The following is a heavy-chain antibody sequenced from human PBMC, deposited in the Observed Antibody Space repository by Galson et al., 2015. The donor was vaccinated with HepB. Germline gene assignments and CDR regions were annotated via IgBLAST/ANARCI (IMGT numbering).Heavy chain of an antibody. CDR3: ARGGQVITIFGVARREYYYYGMDV. CDR1: GFTFSSYS. V-gene: IGHV3-48*02. Sequence: SLRLSCAASGFTFSSYSMNWVRQAPGKGLEWVSYISSSSRTIYYADSVKGRFTISRDNAKNSLYLQMNSLRDEDTAVYYCARGGQVITIFGVARREYYYYGMDVWGQGTTVTVSS. CDR2: ISSSSRTI. D-gene: IGHD3-3*01. J-gene: IGHJ6*02.